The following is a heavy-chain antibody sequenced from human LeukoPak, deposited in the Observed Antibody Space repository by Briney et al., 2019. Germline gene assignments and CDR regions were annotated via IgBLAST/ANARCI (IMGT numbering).Heavy chain of an antibody. V-gene: IGHV1-8*01. CDR1: EYTFTSYD. J-gene: IGHJ4*02. CDR2: MNPNSGNT. D-gene: IGHD3-9*01. CDR3: ARAELRYFDWPPGDY. Sequence: GASVKVSCKASEYTFTSYDIHWVRQATGQGLEWMGWMNPNSGNTGYTQKFQGRVTMTRNTSISTAYMELSSLRSEDTAVYYCARAELRYFDWPPGDYWGQGTLVTVSS.